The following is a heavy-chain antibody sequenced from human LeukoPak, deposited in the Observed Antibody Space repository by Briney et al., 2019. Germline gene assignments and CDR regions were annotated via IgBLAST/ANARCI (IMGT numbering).Heavy chain of an antibody. CDR3: AKSGYNRFDY. Sequence: GGSLRLSCAASGFIFSSHGMNWVRQAPGKGLEWVSSISGSGSGGSTYYADSVKGRFTISRDNSKNTLYLQMNSLIAEDTAVYYCAKSGYNRFDYWGQGTRVTVSS. CDR1: GFIFSSHG. CDR2: ISGSGSGGST. D-gene: IGHD5-24*01. V-gene: IGHV3-23*01. J-gene: IGHJ4*02.